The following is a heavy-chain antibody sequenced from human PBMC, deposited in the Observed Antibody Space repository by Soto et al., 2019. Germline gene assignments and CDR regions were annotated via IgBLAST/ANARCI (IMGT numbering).Heavy chain of an antibody. CDR3: ARSSSFHYMDV. V-gene: IGHV4-34*01. CDR2: INHSGST. D-gene: IGHD6-6*01. Sequence: QVQLQQWGAGLLKPSETLSLTCAVYGGSFSGYYWSWIRQPPGKGLEWIGEINHSGSTNYNPSLRSRVSISVDTSKNQFFLMVNSLTAADTAVYYCARSSSFHYMDVWAKGTTVTVSS. CDR1: GGSFSGYY. J-gene: IGHJ6*03.